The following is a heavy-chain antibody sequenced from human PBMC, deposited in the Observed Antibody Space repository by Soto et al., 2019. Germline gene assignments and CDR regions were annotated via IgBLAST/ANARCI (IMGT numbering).Heavy chain of an antibody. CDR1: GGSISSGGYS. CDR2: IYHSGST. J-gene: IGHJ5*02. CDR3: ARDSGYCSSTSCYNWFDP. D-gene: IGHD2-2*01. V-gene: IGHV4-30-2*01. Sequence: SETLSLTCAVPGGSISSGGYSWSWIRQPPGKGLEWIWYIYHSGSTYYNPSLKSRVTISVDRSKNQFSLKLSSVTAADTAVYYCARDSGYCSSTSCYNWFDPWGQGTLVTVSS.